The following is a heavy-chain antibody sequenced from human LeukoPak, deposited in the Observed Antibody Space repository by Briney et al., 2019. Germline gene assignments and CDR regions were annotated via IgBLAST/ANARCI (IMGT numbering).Heavy chain of an antibody. D-gene: IGHD6-13*01. J-gene: IGHJ6*03. CDR1: GGSISSSSYY. Sequence: PSETLSLTCTVSGGSISSSSYYWGWIRQPPGKGLEWIGSIYYSGSTYYNPSLKSRVTISVDTSKNQFSLKLSSVTAADTAVYYCARDAGPSSSWSFYYYYYYMDVWGKGTTVTVSS. V-gene: IGHV4-39*07. CDR2: IYYSGST. CDR3: ARDAGPSSSWSFYYYYYYMDV.